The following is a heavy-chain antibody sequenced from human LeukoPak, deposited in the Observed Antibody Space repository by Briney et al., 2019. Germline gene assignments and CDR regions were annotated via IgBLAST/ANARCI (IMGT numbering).Heavy chain of an antibody. CDR2: IRYDGSNK. V-gene: IGHV3-30*02. D-gene: IGHD2-2*01. J-gene: IGHJ4*02. CDR1: GFTFSSYG. Sequence: GGSLRLSCAASGFTFSSYGMHWVRQAPGKGLEWVAFIRYDGSNKYYADSVKGRFTISRDNSKNTLYLQMNSLRAEDTAVYYCVKVAVPAATYGHFDYWGQGTLVTVSS. CDR3: VKVAVPAATYGHFDY.